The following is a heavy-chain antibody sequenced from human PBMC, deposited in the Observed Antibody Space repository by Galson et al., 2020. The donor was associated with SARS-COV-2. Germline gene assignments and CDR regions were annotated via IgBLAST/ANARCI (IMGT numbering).Heavy chain of an antibody. CDR1: GFTLGRYW. V-gene: IGHV3-7*01. D-gene: IGHD3-10*01. Sequence: GESLKISCAVSGFTLGRYWMSWVRQAPGKGLEWVANIKQDESERYYVESVRGRFTISRDNTKNSVYLQMNNLQGEDTAVYFCARVSASYYYGSGHDSWGQGTLVTVSS. CDR3: ARVSASYYYGSGHDS. J-gene: IGHJ5*02. CDR2: IKQDESER.